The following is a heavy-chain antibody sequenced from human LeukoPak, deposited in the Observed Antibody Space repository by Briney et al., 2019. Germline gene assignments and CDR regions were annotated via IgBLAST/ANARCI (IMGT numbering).Heavy chain of an antibody. Sequence: PSETLSLTCTVSGGSISSTSYYWGWIRQPPGKGLEWIGYIYHSGSTDYNPSIKSRVTISVDTSKSQFSLKLTSVTAADTAVYYCARSRSSSRGYYFDYWGQGTLVTVSS. CDR3: ARSRSSSRGYYFDY. CDR2: IYHSGST. D-gene: IGHD6-13*01. V-gene: IGHV4-39*01. J-gene: IGHJ4*02. CDR1: GGSISSTSYY.